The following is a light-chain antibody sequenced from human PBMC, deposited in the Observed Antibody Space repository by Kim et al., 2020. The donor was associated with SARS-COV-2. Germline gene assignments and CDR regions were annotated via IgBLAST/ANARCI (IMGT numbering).Light chain of an antibody. Sequence: SYELTQPLSVSVALGQTASITCGGHNIGSKNVHWYQQKPGQAPVLVIYRDTKRSSGIPERFSGSNSGDTATLIISRAQVGDETDYYCQVWDSGTVVFGGG. V-gene: IGLV3-9*01. CDR1: NIGSKN. J-gene: IGLJ2*01. CDR2: RDT. CDR3: QVWDSGTVV.